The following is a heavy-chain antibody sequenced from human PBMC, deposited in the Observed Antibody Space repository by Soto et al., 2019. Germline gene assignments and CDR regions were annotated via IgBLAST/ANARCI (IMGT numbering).Heavy chain of an antibody. Sequence: PGGSLRLSCAASGFTFSSYAMSWVRQDPGEGLEWVSAISGSGGSTYYADSVKGRFTISRDNSKNTLYLQMNSLRAEDTAVYYCVTWTPIPYYFDYWGQGTLVTVSS. D-gene: IGHD1-1*01. V-gene: IGHV3-23*01. CDR3: VTWTPIPYYFDY. CDR2: ISGSGGST. J-gene: IGHJ4*02. CDR1: GFTFSSYA.